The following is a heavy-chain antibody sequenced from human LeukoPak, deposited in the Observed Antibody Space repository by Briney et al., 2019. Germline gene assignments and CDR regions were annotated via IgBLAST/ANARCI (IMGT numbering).Heavy chain of an antibody. J-gene: IGHJ4*02. CDR2: INPNSGGT. CDR1: GYTFTCYY. V-gene: IGHV1-2*02. CDR3: ASQDRRVTAGTFDY. Sequence: ASVKVSCKASGYTFTCYYMHWVRQAPGQGLEWMGWINPNSGGTNYAQKFQGRVTMTRDTSISTAYMELSRLRSDDTAVYYCASQDRRVTAGTFDYWGQGTLVTVSS. D-gene: IGHD3-10*01.